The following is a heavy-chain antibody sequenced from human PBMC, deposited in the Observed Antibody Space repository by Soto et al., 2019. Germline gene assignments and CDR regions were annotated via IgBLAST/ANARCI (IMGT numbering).Heavy chain of an antibody. Sequence: QVQLVQSGAEVKKPGASVKVSCKASGYTFTSYYMHWVRQAPGQGLEWMGVINPSGGSAGYAQRLEGRVTMTRATSTSTVYMEMSSLRSEDTAVYYCARDRGRAAAGEYLYYGMDVWGQGTTVTVSS. CDR2: INPSGGSA. CDR3: ARDRGRAAAGEYLYYGMDV. D-gene: IGHD6-13*01. CDR1: GYTFTSYY. V-gene: IGHV1-46*01. J-gene: IGHJ6*02.